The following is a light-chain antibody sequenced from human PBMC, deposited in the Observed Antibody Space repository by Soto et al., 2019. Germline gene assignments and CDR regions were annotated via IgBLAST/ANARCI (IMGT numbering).Light chain of an antibody. CDR1: QSVSSN. Sequence: EIVMTQSPATLSVSPGERATLSCRASQSVSSNLAWYQQKPGQAPRLLIYGASTRATGIPARFSGSGSGTEFTLNLSSLQSEDFAVYYCQQYNNWPPTFGQGTRLEIK. CDR3: QQYNNWPPT. V-gene: IGKV3-15*01. CDR2: GAS. J-gene: IGKJ5*01.